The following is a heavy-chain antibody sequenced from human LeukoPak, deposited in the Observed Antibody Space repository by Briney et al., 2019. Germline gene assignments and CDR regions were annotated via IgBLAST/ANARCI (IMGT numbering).Heavy chain of an antibody. D-gene: IGHD3-22*01. CDR1: GFIIVNAW. V-gene: IGHV3-21*01. Sequence: PGGSLRLSCAPSGFIIVNAWMNWVRQAPGKGLEWVSSISSSSSYIYYADSVKGRFTISRDNAKNSLYLQMNSLRAEDTAVYYCAGYYYDSSGYYLNWFDPWGQGTLVTVSS. J-gene: IGHJ5*02. CDR3: AGYYYDSSGYYLNWFDP. CDR2: ISSSSSYI.